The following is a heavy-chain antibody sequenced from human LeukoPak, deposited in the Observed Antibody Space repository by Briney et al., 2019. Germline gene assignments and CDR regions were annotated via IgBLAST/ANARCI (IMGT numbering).Heavy chain of an antibody. CDR1: GGTFSSYA. J-gene: IGHJ2*01. D-gene: IGHD6-6*01. CDR3: ARSYSSSSGYWYFDL. CDR2: IIPIFGTA. Sequence: ASVKVSCKASGGTFSSYAISWVRQAPGQGLEWMGGIIPIFGTANYAQKFQGRVTITTDESTSTAYMELSSLRSEDTAVYYCARSYSSSSGYWYFDLWGRCTLVTVSS. V-gene: IGHV1-69*05.